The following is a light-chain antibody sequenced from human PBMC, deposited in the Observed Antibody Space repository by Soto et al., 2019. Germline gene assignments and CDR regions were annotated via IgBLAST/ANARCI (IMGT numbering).Light chain of an antibody. V-gene: IGKV3-15*01. Sequence: EIVLTHSPVTLSVSPGERATLSCRASQTVSSNLAWYQHKPGQAPRLLIYGASTRAAGIPARFSGSGSGTEFTLTISSLQSEDFAVYYCQQYDKWPPWTFGQGTKVDIK. CDR1: QTVSSN. J-gene: IGKJ1*01. CDR3: QQYDKWPPWT. CDR2: GAS.